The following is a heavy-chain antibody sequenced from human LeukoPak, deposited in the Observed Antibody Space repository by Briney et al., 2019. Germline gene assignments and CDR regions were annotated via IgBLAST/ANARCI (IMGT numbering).Heavy chain of an antibody. J-gene: IGHJ4*02. Sequence: ASVKVSCKASGGTFSSYAISWVRQAPGQGLEWMGRIIPIFGIANYAQKFQGRVTITADKSTSTAYMELSSLRSEDTAVYYCARSSSSWEYFDYWGQGTLVTVSS. CDR3: ARSSSSWEYFDY. D-gene: IGHD6-13*01. CDR1: GGTFSSYA. CDR2: IIPIFGIA. V-gene: IGHV1-69*04.